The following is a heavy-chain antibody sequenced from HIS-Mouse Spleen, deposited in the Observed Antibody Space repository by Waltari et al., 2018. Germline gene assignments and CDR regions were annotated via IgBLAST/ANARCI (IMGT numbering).Heavy chain of an antibody. CDR1: GYTLTELS. CDR3: ATGRCSDGHFQH. Sequence: QVQLVQSGAEVKKPGASVKVSCKVSGYTLTELSMHWVRQAPGKGLEWMGGFEPEDGETSYEQKFQGRVTMTEDTSTDTAYMELSSLRSEDTAVYYCATGRCSDGHFQHWGQGTLVTVSS. D-gene: IGHD3-10*02. CDR2: FEPEDGET. J-gene: IGHJ1*01. V-gene: IGHV1-24*01.